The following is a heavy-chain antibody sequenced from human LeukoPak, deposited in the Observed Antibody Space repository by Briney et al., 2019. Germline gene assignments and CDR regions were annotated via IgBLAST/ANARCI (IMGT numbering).Heavy chain of an antibody. CDR1: GYTFTGYY. CDR3: GTLLSNGPFDY. CDR2: INPNSGGT. V-gene: IGHV1-2*06. Sequence: GASVKVSCKASGYTFTGYYMHWVRQAPGQGLEWMGRINPNSGGTNYAQKFQGRATMTRDTSISTAYMELSRLRSDDTAVYYCGTLLSNGPFDYWGQGSLVTVSS. J-gene: IGHJ4*02.